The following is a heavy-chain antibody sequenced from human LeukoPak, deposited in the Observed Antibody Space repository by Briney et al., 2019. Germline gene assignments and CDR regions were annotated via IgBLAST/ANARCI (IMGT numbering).Heavy chain of an antibody. D-gene: IGHD3-10*01. CDR1: GYTFTGYY. Sequence: ASVKVSCKASGYTFTGYYMHWVRQAPGQGLEWMGWINPNSGGTNYAQKFQGRVTMTRDTSISTAYMELSRLRSDDTAVYYCARIFQFGELLSDYYYYMDVWGKGTTVTISS. V-gene: IGHV1-2*02. CDR3: ARIFQFGELLSDYYYYMDV. CDR2: INPNSGGT. J-gene: IGHJ6*03.